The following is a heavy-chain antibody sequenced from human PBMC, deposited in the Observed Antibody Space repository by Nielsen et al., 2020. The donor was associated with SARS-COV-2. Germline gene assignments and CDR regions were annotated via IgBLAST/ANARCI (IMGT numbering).Heavy chain of an antibody. V-gene: IGHV3-53*04. D-gene: IGHD1-26*01. CDR3: ARAGVVGATTAWWFDP. CDR1: GFTVSSNY. J-gene: IGHJ5*02. Sequence: GESLKISCAASGFTVSSNYMSWVRQAPGKGLEWVSVIYSGGSTYYADSVKGRFTISRHNSKNTLYLQMNSLRAEDTAVYYCARAGVVGATTAWWFDPWGQGALVTVSS. CDR2: IYSGGST.